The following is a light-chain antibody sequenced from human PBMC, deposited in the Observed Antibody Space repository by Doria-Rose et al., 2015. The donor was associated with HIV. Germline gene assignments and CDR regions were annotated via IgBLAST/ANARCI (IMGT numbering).Light chain of an antibody. CDR2: EVN. Sequence: LYQQHPGKAPTLLIYEVNKRPSGVPDRFSGSKSGNTASLTVSGLQAEDEADYYCSLYAGSNHYVFGTGTKVTGL. CDR3: SLYAGSNHYV. V-gene: IGLV2-8*01. J-gene: IGLJ1*01.